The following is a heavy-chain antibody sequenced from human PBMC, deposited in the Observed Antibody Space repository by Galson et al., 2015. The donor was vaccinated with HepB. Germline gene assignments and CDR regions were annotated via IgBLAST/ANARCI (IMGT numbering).Heavy chain of an antibody. CDR3: ARAGGRYCSSTSCYYDY. Sequence: SLRLSCAASGFTFSSYSMNWVRQAPGKGLEWVSSISSSSSYIYYADSVKGRFTISRDNAKNSLYLQMNSLRAEDTAVYYCARAGGRYCSSTSCYYDYWGQGTLVTVSS. CDR2: ISSSSSYI. V-gene: IGHV3-21*01. J-gene: IGHJ4*02. CDR1: GFTFSSYS. D-gene: IGHD2-2*01.